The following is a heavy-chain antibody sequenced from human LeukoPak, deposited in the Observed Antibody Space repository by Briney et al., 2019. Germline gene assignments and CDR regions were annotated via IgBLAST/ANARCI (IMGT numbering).Heavy chain of an antibody. CDR2: VYYSESP. CDR1: GGSISSDTYN. D-gene: IGHD2-21*01. V-gene: IGHV4-39*06. J-gene: IGHJ4*02. CDR3: APDSGPGGLLDY. Sequence: PSETLSLTCTVSGGSISSDTYNWGWLRPPQGMGLEWIGSVYYSESPYYNPSLKSRVTISVDTSKIQSAQTLSSVTAADAAVYYCAPDSGPGGLLDYWGQGTLVTVSS.